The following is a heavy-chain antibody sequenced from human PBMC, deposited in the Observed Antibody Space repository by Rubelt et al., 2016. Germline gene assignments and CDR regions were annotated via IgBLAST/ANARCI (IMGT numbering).Heavy chain of an antibody. CDR1: GGSISSYY. Sequence: QVQLQESGPGLVKPSETLSLTCTVSGGSISSYYWSWIRQPPGKGLEWIGSIYYSGSTYYNPSLKSRVTISVDTSKNQFSLKLSSVTAADTAVYYCARIYCTNGVCYTPHDAFDIWGQGTMVTVSS. CDR2: IYYSGST. D-gene: IGHD2-8*01. J-gene: IGHJ3*02. V-gene: IGHV4-59*12. CDR3: ARIYCTNGVCYTPHDAFDI.